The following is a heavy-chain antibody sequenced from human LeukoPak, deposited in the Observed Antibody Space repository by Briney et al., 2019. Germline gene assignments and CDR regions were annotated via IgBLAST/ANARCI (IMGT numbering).Heavy chain of an antibody. CDR2: ISSSSSTI. D-gene: IGHD6-19*01. J-gene: IGHJ6*03. CDR1: GFTFSSYS. CDR3: ARDLISSGWSPHYMDV. V-gene: IGHV3-48*01. Sequence: PGGSLRLSCAASGFTFSSYSMNWVRQAPGKGLEWVSYISSSSSTIYYADSVKGRFTISRDNAKNSLYLQMNSLRAEDTAVYYCARDLISSGWSPHYMDVWGKGTTVTVSS.